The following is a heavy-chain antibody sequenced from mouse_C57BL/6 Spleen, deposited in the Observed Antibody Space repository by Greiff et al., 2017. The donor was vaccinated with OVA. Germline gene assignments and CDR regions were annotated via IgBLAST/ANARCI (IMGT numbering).Heavy chain of an antibody. CDR1: GFSLPSYG. J-gene: IGHJ4*01. D-gene: IGHD2-1*01. Sequence: VQLKPSGPGLVQPSQSLSITCTVSGFSLPSYGVHWVRQSPGKGLEWLGVIWSGGRTDYNASFISRLSIRKDNSKSQVFLKMNSLNADDTAIYYCARTLLLYAMDYWGQGTSVTVSS. CDR3: ARTLLLYAMDY. CDR2: IWSGGRT. V-gene: IGHV2-2*01.